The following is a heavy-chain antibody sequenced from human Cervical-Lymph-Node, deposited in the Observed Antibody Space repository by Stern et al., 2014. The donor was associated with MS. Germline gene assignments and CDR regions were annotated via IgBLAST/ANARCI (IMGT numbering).Heavy chain of an antibody. CDR3: ARDAHNYYDSSGYLNY. D-gene: IGHD3-22*01. CDR1: GGTFSSYA. Sequence: VQLVESGAEVKKPGSSVKVSCKASGGTFSSYAISWVRQAPGQGLEWMGGIIPIFGTANYAQKFQGRVTITADESTSTAYMELSSLRSEDTAVYYCARDAHNYYDSSGYLNYWGQGTLVTVSS. J-gene: IGHJ4*02. V-gene: IGHV1-69*01. CDR2: IIPIFGTA.